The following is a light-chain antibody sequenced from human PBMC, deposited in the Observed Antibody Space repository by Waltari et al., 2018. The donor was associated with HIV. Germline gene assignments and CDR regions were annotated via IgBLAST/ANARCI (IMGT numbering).Light chain of an antibody. CDR1: NSDIGSYDY. CDR3: SSFADRDGFYVL. Sequence: QSALTQPPSASGSPGQSVTLSCTGSNSDIGSYDYVSWYQLHPGKAPKLVISEVTKRPSGVSDRFSGSKSANTAFLTVAGLQAEDEADYYWSSFADRDGFYVLFGGGTRLTVL. CDR2: EVT. V-gene: IGLV2-8*01. J-gene: IGLJ2*01.